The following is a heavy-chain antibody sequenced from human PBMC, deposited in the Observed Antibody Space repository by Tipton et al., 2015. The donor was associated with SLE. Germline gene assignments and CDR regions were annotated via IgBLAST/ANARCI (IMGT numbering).Heavy chain of an antibody. CDR3: ARAWTTVVNLDY. J-gene: IGHJ4*02. Sequence: TLSLTCTVSGASISSYYWGWIRQPPWKGLEWIGSIYHSGSTYYNPSLKSRVTISVDRSKNQFSLKLSSVTAADTAVCYCARAWTTVVNLDYWGQGTLVTVSS. CDR2: IYHSGST. CDR1: GASISSYY. V-gene: IGHV4-38-2*02. D-gene: IGHD4-23*01.